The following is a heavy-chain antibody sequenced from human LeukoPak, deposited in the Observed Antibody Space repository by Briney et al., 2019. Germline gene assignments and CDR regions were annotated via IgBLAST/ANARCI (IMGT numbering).Heavy chain of an antibody. CDR1: GFTFSSYW. D-gene: IGHD5-18*01. Sequence: GGSLRLSCAASGFTFSSYWMSWVRQAPGKGLEWVANIKQDGSEKYYVDSVKGRFTISRDNAKNSLYLQMNSLRAEDTAVYYCARVRRGYSYGYYYYYMDVWGKGTTVTVSS. V-gene: IGHV3-7*01. CDR3: ARVRRGYSYGYYYYYMDV. J-gene: IGHJ6*03. CDR2: IKQDGSEK.